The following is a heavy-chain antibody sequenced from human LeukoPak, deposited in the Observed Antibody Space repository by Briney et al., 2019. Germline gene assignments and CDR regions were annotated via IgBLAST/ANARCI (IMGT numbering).Heavy chain of an antibody. CDR1: GYTFTSYD. Sequence: ASVKVSCKASGYTFTSYDINWVRQATGQGLEWMGWMNPNSGNTGYAQKFQGRVTMTRNTSISTAYMELSSLRSEDTAVYYCARRFLEWFPTNYYYYYMDVWGKGTTVTVSS. CDR3: ARRFLEWFPTNYYYYYMDV. J-gene: IGHJ6*03. CDR2: MNPNSGNT. V-gene: IGHV1-8*01. D-gene: IGHD3-3*01.